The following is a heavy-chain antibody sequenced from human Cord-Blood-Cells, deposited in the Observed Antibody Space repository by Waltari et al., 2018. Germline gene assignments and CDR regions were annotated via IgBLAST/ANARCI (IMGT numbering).Heavy chain of an antibody. J-gene: IGHJ3*02. CDR1: GGSISSSSYY. CDR3: ARQGIQLWLGAFDI. CDR2: IYYSGST. D-gene: IGHD5-18*01. Sequence: QLQLQESGPGLVKPSETLSLTCTVSGGSISSSSYYWGWIRQPPGKGLEWIGSIYYSGSTYYNPSLKSRVTISVDTSKNQFSLKLSSVTAADTAVYYCARQGIQLWLGAFDIWGQGTMVTVSS. V-gene: IGHV4-39*01.